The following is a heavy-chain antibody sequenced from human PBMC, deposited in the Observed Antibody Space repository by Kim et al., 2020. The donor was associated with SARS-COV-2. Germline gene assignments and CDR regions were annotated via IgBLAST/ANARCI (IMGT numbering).Heavy chain of an antibody. CDR1: GESIDNGVHY. V-gene: IGHV4-31*03. D-gene: IGHD5-12*01. J-gene: IGHJ4*02. CDR3: ARESRGYRATGIDY. CDR2: SYYGGRT. Sequence: SETLSLSCSVSGESIDNGVHYWSWIRQHPGKGLEWIGYSYYGGRTYSNPSLKSRVTISADTSKNEFSLKLSPVTAADTAVYYCARESRGYRATGIDYWGQGTLVTVSS.